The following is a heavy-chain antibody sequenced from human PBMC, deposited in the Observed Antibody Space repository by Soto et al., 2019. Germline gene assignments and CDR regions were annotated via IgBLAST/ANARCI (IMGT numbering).Heavy chain of an antibody. CDR1: QFTFSNLP. D-gene: IGHD6-13*01. V-gene: IGHV3-30-3*01. CDR2: ISFDGGTT. CDR3: VKDESINWYSGHFRH. J-gene: IGHJ1*01. Sequence: VRLVESGGGVVQPGQSLRLSCAASQFTFSNLPMHWVRQTPGKGLEWAAVISFDGGTTHYADSVKGRFTISRDNSKNTLYLQMNSLSAEDTAFYYCVKDESINWYSGHFRHWGQGTLVTVSS.